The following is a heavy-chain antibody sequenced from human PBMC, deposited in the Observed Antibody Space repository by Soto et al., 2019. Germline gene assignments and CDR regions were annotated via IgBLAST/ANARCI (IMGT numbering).Heavy chain of an antibody. CDR1: GFIFTNAS. V-gene: IGHV3-15*01. CDR2: IKSKSTGGTI. CDR3: TTGDF. Sequence: EVQLVESGGGLVKPGGSLRLSCAASGFIFTNASMSWVRQTPEKGLEWVARIKSKSTGGTIDYAAPVKGRFTISRDDYENTVSLQMNSLKAEDTALYYCTTGDFWGQGILVTVSS. J-gene: IGHJ4*02.